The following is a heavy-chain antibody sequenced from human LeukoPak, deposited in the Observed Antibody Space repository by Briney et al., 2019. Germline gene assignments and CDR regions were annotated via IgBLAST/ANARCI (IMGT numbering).Heavy chain of an antibody. CDR2: IIPIFGTA. D-gene: IGHD2-2*01. CDR3: AKVGYCSSTSCDAFDI. V-gene: IGHV1-69*13. J-gene: IGHJ3*02. Sequence: SVKVSCKASGGTFSSYAISWVRQAPGQGLEWMGGIIPIFGTANYAQKFQGRVTITADESTSTAYMELSSLRAEDTAVYYCAKVGYCSSTSCDAFDIWGQGTMVTVSS. CDR1: GGTFSSYA.